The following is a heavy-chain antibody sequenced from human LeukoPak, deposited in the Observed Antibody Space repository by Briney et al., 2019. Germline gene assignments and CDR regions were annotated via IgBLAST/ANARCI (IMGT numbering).Heavy chain of an antibody. J-gene: IGHJ5*02. D-gene: IGHD3-22*01. V-gene: IGHV4-59*12. CDR2: RHSSGAT. CDR3: ARVISSAWRQMDL. CDR1: GGSINNYW. Sequence: SETLSLTCTVSGGSINNYWWAWIRQPPGKGLQWIGYRHSSGATSYNLSLESRVTISIDTSRNQFSLKLNSVTAADTAVYYCARVISSAWRQMDLWGQGSLVTVFS.